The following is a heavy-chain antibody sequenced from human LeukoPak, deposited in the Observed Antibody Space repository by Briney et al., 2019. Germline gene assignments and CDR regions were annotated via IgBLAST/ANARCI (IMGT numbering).Heavy chain of an antibody. Sequence: SETLSLTCTVSGGSIISSSFWWGWIRQPPGKGLEWIGSIYYSGVSYYNTSLKSRVTISVDTSKNQFSLKLSSVTAADTAVYYCARVLGLAAAHGIDYWGQGTLVTVSS. CDR1: GGSIISSSFW. D-gene: IGHD6-13*01. CDR3: ARVLGLAAAHGIDY. J-gene: IGHJ4*02. V-gene: IGHV4-39*07. CDR2: IYYSGVS.